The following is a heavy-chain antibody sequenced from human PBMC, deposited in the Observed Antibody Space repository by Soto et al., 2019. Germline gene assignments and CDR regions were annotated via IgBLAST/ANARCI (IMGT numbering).Heavy chain of an antibody. CDR3: VCAPREDTGDEYYFDY. J-gene: IGHJ4*02. CDR2: IKQDGSAK. D-gene: IGHD7-27*01. V-gene: IGHV3-7*01. CDR1: RFTFSSYW. Sequence: EVQLVESGGGLVQPGGSLRLSCAASRFTFSSYWMRWVRQTPDKGLEWVAKIKQDGSAKSYLDSVKGRFTISRDNSRNSLSLQMESMRAEDTAVYYCVCAPREDTGDEYYFDYWGQGTLVTVSS.